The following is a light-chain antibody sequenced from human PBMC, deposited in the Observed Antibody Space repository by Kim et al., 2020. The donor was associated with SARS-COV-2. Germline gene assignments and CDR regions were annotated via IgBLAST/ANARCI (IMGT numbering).Light chain of an antibody. CDR3: QHYYTLWT. Sequence: SASGEGRVTISWRGRRIISDWVAWYQQKPRKATKLLIYKASSLESGVPSWCSGSGSGTEFTLTISSLQPDDFATYYCQHYYTLWTFGQGTKVDIK. CDR2: KAS. J-gene: IGKJ1*01. CDR1: RIISDW. V-gene: IGKV1-5*03.